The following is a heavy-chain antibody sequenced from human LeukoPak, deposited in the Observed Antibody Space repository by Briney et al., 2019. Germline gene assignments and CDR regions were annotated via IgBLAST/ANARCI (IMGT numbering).Heavy chain of an antibody. CDR2: ISGSGGAT. CDR1: GFTFSSYG. Sequence: GGSLRLSCAASGFTFSSYGMSWVRQAPGEGLEWVSGISGSGGATYYADSVRGRFTISRDNSKNQLYLQMNSLRAEDTAVYYCAKDRLVVAYFDYWGQGTPVTVSS. CDR3: AKDRLVVAYFDY. J-gene: IGHJ4*02. D-gene: IGHD2-15*01. V-gene: IGHV3-23*01.